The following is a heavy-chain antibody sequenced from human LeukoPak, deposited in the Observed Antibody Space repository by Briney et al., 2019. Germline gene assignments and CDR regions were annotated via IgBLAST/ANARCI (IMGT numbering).Heavy chain of an antibody. D-gene: IGHD5-12*01. Sequence: PGGSLRLSCAASGFTVSSNYMTWVRQAPGKGLEWVSVIYSGGSTYYSDSVKGRFTVSRDNSKNTLYLQMNSLRAEDTAVYYCARDLGSRGFVDCRGQGTLVTVSS. J-gene: IGHJ4*02. V-gene: IGHV3-66*01. CDR3: ARDLGSRGFVDC. CDR2: IYSGGST. CDR1: GFTVSSNY.